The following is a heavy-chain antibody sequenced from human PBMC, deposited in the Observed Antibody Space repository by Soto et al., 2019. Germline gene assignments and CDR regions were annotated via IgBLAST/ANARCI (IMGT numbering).Heavy chain of an antibody. Sequence: GGSLRLSCAASGFTFSDSAMHWVRQASGKGLEWVGRIRNKANNYATGYAASVKGRLTISRDDSKNMAYLQMNSLKTEDTAVYYCTRVSVTPFDYWGQGNLVTVSS. CDR1: GFTFSDSA. CDR3: TRVSVTPFDY. J-gene: IGHJ4*02. CDR2: IRNKANNYAT. D-gene: IGHD4-17*01. V-gene: IGHV3-73*01.